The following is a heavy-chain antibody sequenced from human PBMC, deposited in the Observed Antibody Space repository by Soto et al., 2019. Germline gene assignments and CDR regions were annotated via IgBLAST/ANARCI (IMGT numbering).Heavy chain of an antibody. D-gene: IGHD3-3*01. CDR3: ARDGPLLSGYYTSAFDI. CDR1: GFTFSSYS. Sequence: LRLSCAASGFTFSSYSMNWVRQAPGKGLEWASYISTSSSTIYYADSVKGRFTISRDNAKNSLSLQMNSLRDEDTAVYYCARDGPLLSGYYTSAFDIWGQGTMVTVSS. J-gene: IGHJ3*02. CDR2: ISTSSSTI. V-gene: IGHV3-48*02.